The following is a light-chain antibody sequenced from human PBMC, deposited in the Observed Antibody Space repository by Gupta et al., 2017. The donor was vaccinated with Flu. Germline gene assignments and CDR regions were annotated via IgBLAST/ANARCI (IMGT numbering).Light chain of an antibody. J-gene: IGLJ2*01. V-gene: IGLV3-1*01. CDR2: QDT. CDR3: QAWDTFTVSVV. Sequence: GNRLGDKNVSWYQKRPGQSPLLVIYQDTQRPSGIPERFSGSNFGNTATLTISGTQALDEADYYCQAWDTFTVSVVFGGGTKLTVL. CDR1: RLGDKN.